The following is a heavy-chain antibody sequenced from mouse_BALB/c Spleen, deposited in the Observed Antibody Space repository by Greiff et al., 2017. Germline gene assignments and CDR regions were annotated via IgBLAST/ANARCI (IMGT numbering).Heavy chain of an antibody. CDR2: IRNKANGYTT. CDR3: ARDATVVDGYAMDY. J-gene: IGHJ4*01. V-gene: IGHV7-3*02. D-gene: IGHD1-1*01. Sequence: EVQGVESGGGLVQPGGSLRLSCATSGFTFTDYYMSWVRQPPGKALEWLGFIRNKANGYTTEYSASVKGRFTISRDNSQSILYLQMNTLRAEDSATYYCARDATVVDGYAMDYWGQGTSVTVSS. CDR1: GFTFTDYY.